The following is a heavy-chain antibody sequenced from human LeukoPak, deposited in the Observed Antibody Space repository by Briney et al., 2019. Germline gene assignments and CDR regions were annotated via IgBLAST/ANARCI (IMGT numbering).Heavy chain of an antibody. V-gene: IGHV1-69*01. CDR3: ASDREDDSSGYYYDLDY. Sequence: GASVKVSCKASGGTFSSYAISWVRQAPGQGLEWMGGIIPIFGTANYAQKFQGRVTITADESTSTAYMELSSLRSEDTAVYYCASDREDDSSGYYYDLDYWGQGTLVTVSS. CDR1: GGTFSSYA. CDR2: IIPIFGTA. J-gene: IGHJ4*02. D-gene: IGHD3-22*01.